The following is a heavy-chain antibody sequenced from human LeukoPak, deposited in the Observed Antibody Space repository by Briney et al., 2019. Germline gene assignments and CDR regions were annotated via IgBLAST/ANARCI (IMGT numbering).Heavy chain of an antibody. CDR3: ARGLTTDKIDY. CDR2: FHHGGSP. J-gene: IGHJ4*02. CDR1: GXSINSGDYI. Sequence: SQTLSLTCTVSGXSINSGDYIWTWIRQPPGKGLEWIGRFHHGGSPSYNPSLQSRVTISADTSKNQFSLNLRSVSDADAAVYYCARGLTTDKIDYWGQGTLVTVSS. D-gene: IGHD4-17*01. V-gene: IGHV4-30-4*01.